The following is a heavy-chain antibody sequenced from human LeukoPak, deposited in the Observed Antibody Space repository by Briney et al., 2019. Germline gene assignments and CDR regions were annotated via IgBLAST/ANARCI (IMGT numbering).Heavy chain of an antibody. V-gene: IGHV1-2*02. Sequence: ASVKVSCKASGYTFTGYYIHWVRQAPGQGLEWMGWINPNSGGTNYAQKFQGRVTMTRDTSISTAYMELSSPRSDDTAVYYCARESPGSYSSGRDYFDYWGQGTLVTVSS. J-gene: IGHJ4*02. CDR1: GYTFTGYY. CDR3: ARESPGSYSSGRDYFDY. D-gene: IGHD6-19*01. CDR2: INPNSGGT.